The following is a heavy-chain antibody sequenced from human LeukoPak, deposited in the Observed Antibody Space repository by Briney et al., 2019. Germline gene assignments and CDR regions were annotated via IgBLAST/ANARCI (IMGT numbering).Heavy chain of an antibody. J-gene: IGHJ4*02. CDR1: EFSFTTYG. Sequence: GGSLTLSCAASEFSFTTYGMHWVRRAPGKGLEWVAFIYYDGSNIYYADYVKGRFTISRDISKNTLYLQMDSLRAEDTAIYYCARDWKTNSFDYWGQGTLVTVSS. V-gene: IGHV3-33*01. D-gene: IGHD1-1*01. CDR2: IYYDGSNI. CDR3: ARDWKTNSFDY.